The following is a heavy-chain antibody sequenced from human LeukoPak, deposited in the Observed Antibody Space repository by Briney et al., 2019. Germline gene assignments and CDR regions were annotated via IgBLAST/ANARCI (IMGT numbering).Heavy chain of an antibody. CDR1: GGSFSGYY. D-gene: IGHD3-10*01. J-gene: IGHJ5*02. CDR2: INHSGST. Sequence: SETLSLTCAVYGGSFSGYYWSWIRQPPGKGLEWIGEINHSGSTNYNPSLKSRVTISVDTSKNQFSLKLSSVTAADTAVYYCASLEGRVRNWFDPWGQGTLVIVSS. CDR3: ASLEGRVRNWFDP. V-gene: IGHV4-34*01.